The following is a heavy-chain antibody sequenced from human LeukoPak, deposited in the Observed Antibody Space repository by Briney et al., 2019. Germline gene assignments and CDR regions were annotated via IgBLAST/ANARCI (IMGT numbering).Heavy chain of an antibody. CDR2: ITGSGGSI. D-gene: IGHD2-15*01. CDR1: GFTFSNYA. Sequence: GGSLRLSCAASGFTFSNYAMNWVRQAPGKGLEWVSGITGSGGSIYYADSVKGRFTISRDNSKNTLYLQMNSLGAEDTAVYSCARAMRFCSGGVRCYTYYYFGMDVWGQGTTVTVSS. V-gene: IGHV3-23*01. CDR3: ARAMRFCSGGVRCYTYYYFGMDV. J-gene: IGHJ6*02.